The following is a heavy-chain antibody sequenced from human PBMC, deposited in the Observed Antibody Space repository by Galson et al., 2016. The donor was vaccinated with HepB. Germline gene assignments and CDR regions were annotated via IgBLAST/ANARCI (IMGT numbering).Heavy chain of an antibody. CDR1: GASISDSNW. J-gene: IGHJ5*02. Sequence: SETLSLTCAVSGASISDSNWWTWVRQVPGKGLEWIGEIYHTGTSNNNPFLSSRFTLSVDKSRNQFSLHLTSVTAADTAVYYCARAAIIPGARMVFDPWGQVILVTVSS. CDR3: ARAAIIPGARMVFDP. D-gene: IGHD2-2*01. CDR2: IYHTGTS. V-gene: IGHV4-4*02.